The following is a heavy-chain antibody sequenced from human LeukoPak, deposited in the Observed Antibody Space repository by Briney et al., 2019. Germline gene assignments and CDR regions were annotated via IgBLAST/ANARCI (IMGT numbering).Heavy chain of an antibody. CDR2: ISSGGGTT. CDR3: AKDPSSGFADGDAFDI. CDR1: GFSFSYYA. Sequence: GGSLRLSRAASGFSFSYYAMSWVRQAPGKGLEWVSGISSGGGTTYYVDSVKGRFTISRDNPKTTLYLQMNSLRAEDTAVYFCAKDPSSGFADGDAFDIWGQGTRVTVSS. D-gene: IGHD3-10*01. V-gene: IGHV3-23*01. J-gene: IGHJ3*02.